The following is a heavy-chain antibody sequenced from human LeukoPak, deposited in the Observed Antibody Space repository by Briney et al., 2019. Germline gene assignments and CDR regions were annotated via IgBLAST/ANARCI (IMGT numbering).Heavy chain of an antibody. D-gene: IGHD2-15*01. CDR1: GYTLTELS. J-gene: IGHJ6*03. V-gene: IGHV1-24*01. CDR2: FDPEDGET. Sequence: ASVKVSCKVSGYTLTELSMHWVRQAPGKGLEWMGGFDPEDGETIYAQKFQGRVTMTRDMSTSTVYMELSSLRSEDTAVYYCARDRYCSGGSCYLPDYYYYYYMDVWGKGTTVTVSS. CDR3: ARDRYCSGGSCYLPDYYYYYYMDV.